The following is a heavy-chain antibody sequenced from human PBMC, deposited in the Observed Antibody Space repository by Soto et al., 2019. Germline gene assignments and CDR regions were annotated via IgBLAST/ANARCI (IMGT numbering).Heavy chain of an antibody. J-gene: IGHJ5*02. CDR3: ARFNRWGVNWFDP. V-gene: IGHV4-34*01. CDR1: GGSFSGYY. Sequence: SETLSLTCAVYGGSFSGYYWSWIRQPPGKGLEWIGDINHSGSTNYNPSLKSRVTISVDTSKNQFSLKLSSVTAADTAVYYCARFNRWGVNWFDPWGQGTLVTVSS. D-gene: IGHD3-16*01. CDR2: INHSGST.